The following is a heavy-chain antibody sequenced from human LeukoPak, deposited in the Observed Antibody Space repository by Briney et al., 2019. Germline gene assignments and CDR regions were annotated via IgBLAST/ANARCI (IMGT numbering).Heavy chain of an antibody. V-gene: IGHV4-4*07. Sequence: SETLSLTCTVSGGSISSYYWSWIRQPARKGLEWIERIYTSGSTNYNPSLKSRVTMSVDTSKNQFSLKLSSVTAADTAVYYCARVRSSRGYYNYYMHVWGKGTTVTVSS. CDR3: ARVRSSRGYYNYYMHV. CDR1: GGSISSYY. J-gene: IGHJ6*03. D-gene: IGHD6-6*01. CDR2: IYTSGST.